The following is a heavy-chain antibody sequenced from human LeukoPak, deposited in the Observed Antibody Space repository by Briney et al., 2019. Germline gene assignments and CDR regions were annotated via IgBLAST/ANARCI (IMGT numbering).Heavy chain of an antibody. Sequence: PGGSLRLSCAASGFTFSSYWMSWVRQAPGKGLEWGANIKQDGSEKYYVDSVKGRFTISRDNAKNSLYLQMNSLRAEDTAVYYCARDLSYDSSGYYFYYMDVWGKGTTVTVSS. CDR3: ARDLSYDSSGYYFYYMDV. CDR1: GFTFSSYW. J-gene: IGHJ6*03. V-gene: IGHV3-7*01. D-gene: IGHD3-22*01. CDR2: IKQDGSEK.